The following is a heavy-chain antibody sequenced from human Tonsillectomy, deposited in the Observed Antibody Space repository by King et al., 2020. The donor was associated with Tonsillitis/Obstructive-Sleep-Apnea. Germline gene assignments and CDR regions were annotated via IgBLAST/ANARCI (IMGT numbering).Heavy chain of an antibody. V-gene: IGHV6-1*01. D-gene: IGHD6-19*01. CDR3: TSGWALNY. CDR1: GDSVSSNSAA. CDR2: TYYRSKWYY. J-gene: IGHJ4*02. Sequence: VQLQQSGPGLVKPSQTLSLICAISGDSVSSNSAAWNWLRPSPSRGLEWLGRTYYRSKWYYDYALSVESRITINPDTSKNQFSLQLNSVTPDDTAVYYCTSGWALNYWGQGTLVTLSS.